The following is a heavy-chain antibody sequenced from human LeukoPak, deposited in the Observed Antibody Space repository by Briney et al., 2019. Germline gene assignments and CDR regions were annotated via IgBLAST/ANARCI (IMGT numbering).Heavy chain of an antibody. CDR1: GFTFSDHW. D-gene: IGHD3-22*01. J-gene: IGHJ4*02. CDR2: IKKDGSEK. CDR3: AKGLTYYYDSSGQNHDY. V-gene: IGHV3-7*01. Sequence: WGSLRLSCAASGFTFSDHWMSWVRQVPGKGLEWVADIKKDGSEKNEVDSAKGRFTISRDNSKNTLYLQMNSLRAEDTAVYYCAKGLTYYYDSSGQNHDYWGQGTLVTVSS.